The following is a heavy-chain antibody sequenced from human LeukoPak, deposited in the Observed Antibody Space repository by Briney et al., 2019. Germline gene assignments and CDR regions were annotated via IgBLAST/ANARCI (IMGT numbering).Heavy chain of an antibody. CDR2: IGSSSSHT. J-gene: IGHJ4*02. D-gene: IGHD1-26*01. CDR1: GFTFSDFY. V-gene: IGHV3-11*06. CDR3: ARGRNSATY. Sequence: PGGSLRPSCAASGFTFSDFYMSWIRQAPGKGLEWVSYIGSSSSHTNYADSVKGRFTISRDNARNSLYLQMNSLRAEGTAMYYCARGRNSATYGGQGTLVTVSS.